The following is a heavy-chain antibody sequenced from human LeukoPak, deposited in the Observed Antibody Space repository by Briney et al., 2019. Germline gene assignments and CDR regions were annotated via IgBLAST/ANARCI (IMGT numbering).Heavy chain of an antibody. CDR3: ARDGGDCIIDNCYPEGYFDV. V-gene: IGHV3-7*01. CDR2: IKEDGSEK. D-gene: IGHD2-21*01. Sequence: PGGSLRLSCAASGFIFTDYWMYWVRQAPGKGLAWVANIKEDGSEKNYVDSVKGRFTISRDNAKNSLYLQMNSLRAEDTAVYYCARDGGDCIIDNCYPEGYFDVWGQGTLVTVSS. CDR1: GFIFTDYW. J-gene: IGHJ4*02.